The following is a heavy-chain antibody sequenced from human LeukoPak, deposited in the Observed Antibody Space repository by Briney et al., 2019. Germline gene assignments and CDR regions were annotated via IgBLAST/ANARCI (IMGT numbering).Heavy chain of an antibody. D-gene: IGHD6-13*01. J-gene: IGHJ3*02. V-gene: IGHV3-7*01. CDR2: IKQDGSEK. CDR1: GFTFSSYW. CDR3: AKESAAAGTSDAFDI. Sequence: GGSLRLSCAASGFTFSSYWMSWVRQAPGKGLQWVANIKQDGSEKYYVDSVKGRFTISRDNAKKSLYLQMNSLRAEDTAVYYCAKESAAAGTSDAFDIWGQGTMVTVSS.